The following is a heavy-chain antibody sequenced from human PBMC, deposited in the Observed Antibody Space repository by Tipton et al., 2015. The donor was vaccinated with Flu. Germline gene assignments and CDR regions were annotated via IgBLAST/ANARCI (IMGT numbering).Heavy chain of an antibody. Sequence: SLRLSCAASGFTVNTKYMSWVRQAPGKGLEWVSLINSGGTTYYADSVKGRFTISRDNSKNTLYLQMNSLRDEDTAIYYCAKDFNWGSTWGQGTLVTVSS. J-gene: IGHJ4*02. CDR2: INSGGTT. V-gene: IGHV3-53*01. CDR1: GFTVNTKY. CDR3: AKDFNWGST. D-gene: IGHD7-27*01.